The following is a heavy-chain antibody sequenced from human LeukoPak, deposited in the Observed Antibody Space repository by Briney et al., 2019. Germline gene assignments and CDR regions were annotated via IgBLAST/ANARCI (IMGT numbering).Heavy chain of an antibody. V-gene: IGHV3-53*01. D-gene: IGHD1-26*01. J-gene: IGHJ4*02. CDR1: GFIVNTYY. Sequence: GGSLRLSCAVSGFIVNTYYMSWVRQAPGKGLEWVSIIYSDGSTYYADSVKGRFTISRDTSKNTLFLQMNSLRAEDTAVYYCARIYSGSHYCWGQGTLVTISS. CDR3: ARIYSGSHYC. CDR2: IYSDGST.